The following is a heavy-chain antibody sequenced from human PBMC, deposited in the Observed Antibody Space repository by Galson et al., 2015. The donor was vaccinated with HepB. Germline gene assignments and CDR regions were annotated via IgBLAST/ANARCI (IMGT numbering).Heavy chain of an antibody. Sequence: SLRLSCAASGFTFSGYVMNWVRQAPGKGLEWVSGISGDVITYYADSVKGRFSISRDNSKNTLSLHMNSLRAEDTAVYYCAKGLKWSSSPPSFDFWGQGTLVTVSS. J-gene: IGHJ4*02. V-gene: IGHV3-23*01. CDR2: ISGDVIT. D-gene: IGHD2-15*01. CDR3: AKGLKWSSSPPSFDF. CDR1: GFTFSGYV.